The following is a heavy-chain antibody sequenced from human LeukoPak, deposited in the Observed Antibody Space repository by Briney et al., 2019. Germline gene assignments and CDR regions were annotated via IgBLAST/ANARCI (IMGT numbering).Heavy chain of an antibody. J-gene: IGHJ4*02. D-gene: IGHD6-13*01. Sequence: GGSLRPSCAASGFTFSSYAMTWVRQAPGKGLEWVSAITNSGGSTYYADSVKGRFTISRDNSKNTLYLQMNSLRAEDTAVYYCAKAPNIVAAGSLLDYWGQGILVTVSS. V-gene: IGHV3-23*01. CDR1: GFTFSSYA. CDR3: AKAPNIVAAGSLLDY. CDR2: ITNSGGST.